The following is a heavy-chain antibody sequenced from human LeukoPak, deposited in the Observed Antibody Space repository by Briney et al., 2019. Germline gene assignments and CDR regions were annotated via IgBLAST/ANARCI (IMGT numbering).Heavy chain of an antibody. D-gene: IGHD3-10*01. Sequence: ASVKVSCKASGYTFTGYYMHWVRQAPGQGLEWMGWINPNSGGTNYAQKFQGRVTMTRDTSISTAYMELSRLRSDDTAVYYCARDQYYYGSGSYPSDYWGQGTLVTVSS. CDR2: INPNSGGT. CDR1: GYTFTGYY. J-gene: IGHJ4*02. V-gene: IGHV1-2*02. CDR3: ARDQYYYGSGSYPSDY.